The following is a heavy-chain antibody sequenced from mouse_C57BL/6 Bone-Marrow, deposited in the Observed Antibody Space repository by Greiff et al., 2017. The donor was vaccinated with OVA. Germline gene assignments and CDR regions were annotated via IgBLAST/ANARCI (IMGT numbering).Heavy chain of an antibody. D-gene: IGHD1-1*01. CDR3: ASGYGSSPYYAMDY. J-gene: IGHJ4*01. CDR2: IYIGNGYT. V-gene: IGHV1-58*01. Sequence: EVQVVESGAELVRPGSSVKMSCKTSGYTFTSYGINWVKQRPGQGLEWIGYIYIGNGYTEYNEKFKGKATLSSDTSSSTAYMQLSSLTSEDSAIYFCASGYGSSPYYAMDYWGQGTSVTVSS. CDR1: GYTFTSYG.